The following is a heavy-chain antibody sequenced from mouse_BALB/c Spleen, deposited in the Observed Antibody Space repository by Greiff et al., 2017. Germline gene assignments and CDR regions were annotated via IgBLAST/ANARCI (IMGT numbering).Heavy chain of an antibody. V-gene: IGHV3-8*02. CDR1: GDSITSGY. D-gene: IGHD2-1*01. J-gene: IGHJ4*01. CDR2: ISYSGST. CDR3: ARYGNPFFYAMDY. Sequence: EVQVVESGPSLVKPSQTLSLTCSVTGDSITSGYWNWIRKFPGNKLEYMGYISYSGSTYYNPSLKSRISITRDTSKNQYYLQLNSVTTEDTATYYCARYGNPFFYAMDYWGQGTSVTVSS.